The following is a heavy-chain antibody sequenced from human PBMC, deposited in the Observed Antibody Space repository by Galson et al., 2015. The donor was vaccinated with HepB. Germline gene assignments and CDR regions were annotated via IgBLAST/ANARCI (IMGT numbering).Heavy chain of an antibody. V-gene: IGHV1-3*01. D-gene: IGHD3-3*01. CDR1: GYTFTSYA. CDR3: ARVRVVTYYSLDY. CDR2: INAGNGNT. Sequence: SVKVSCKASGYTFTSYAMHWVRQAPGQRLEWMGWINAGNGNTKYSQKFQGRVTITRDTSASTAYMELSSLRSEDTAVYYCARVRVVTYYSLDYWGQGTLVTVSS. J-gene: IGHJ4*02.